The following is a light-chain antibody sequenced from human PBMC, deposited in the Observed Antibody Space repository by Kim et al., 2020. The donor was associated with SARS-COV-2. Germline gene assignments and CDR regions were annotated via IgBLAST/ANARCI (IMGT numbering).Light chain of an antibody. V-gene: IGKV3-15*01. CDR3: QQYNNWPPIT. CDR2: DAS. Sequence: SPGERATLTCRASQSVSSYLAWYQQKPGQAPRLLIYDASTRATGIPARFSGSGSGTEFTLIITSLQSEDFAVYYCQQYNNWPPITFGQGTRLEIK. CDR1: QSVSSY. J-gene: IGKJ5*01.